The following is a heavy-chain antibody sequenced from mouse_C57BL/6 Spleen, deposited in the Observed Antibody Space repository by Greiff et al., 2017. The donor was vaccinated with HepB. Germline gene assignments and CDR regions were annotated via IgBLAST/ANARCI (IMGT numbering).Heavy chain of an antibody. CDR2: IHPNSGST. CDR3: ANYDYDGDYAMDY. D-gene: IGHD2-4*01. V-gene: IGHV1-64*01. J-gene: IGHJ4*01. CDR1: GYTFTSYW. Sequence: QVQLQQSGAELVKPGASVKLSCKASGYTFTSYWMHWVKQRPGQGLEWIGMIHPNSGSTNYNEKFKSKATLTVDKSSSTAYMQLSSLTSEDSAVYYCANYDYDGDYAMDYWGQGTSVTVSS.